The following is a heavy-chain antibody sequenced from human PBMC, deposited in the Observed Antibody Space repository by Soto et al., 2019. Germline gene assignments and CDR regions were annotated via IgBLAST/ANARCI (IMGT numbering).Heavy chain of an antibody. CDR3: ARDRTMGAPLMYYYYYGMDV. D-gene: IGHD1-26*01. J-gene: IGHJ6*02. V-gene: IGHV3-33*01. CDR1: GFTFSSYV. Sequence: GGSLRVSCAASGFTFSSYVMHWVRQSPGKGLEWVAVIWYDGSNKYYADSVKGRFTISRDNSKNTLYLQMNSLRAEDTAVYYCARDRTMGAPLMYYYYYGMDVWGQGTTVTVSS. CDR2: IWYDGSNK.